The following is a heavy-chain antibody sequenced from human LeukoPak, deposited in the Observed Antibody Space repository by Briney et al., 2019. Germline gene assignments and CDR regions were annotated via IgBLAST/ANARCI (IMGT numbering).Heavy chain of an antibody. J-gene: IGHJ6*02. CDR3: ARDQWVAVDVDYYYYGMDV. V-gene: IGHV1-3*01. CDR1: GYTFTSYA. CDR2: INAGNGNT. Sequence: ASVKVSCKASGYTFTSYAMHWVRQAPGQRLEWMGWINAGNGNTKYSQKFQGRVTITRDTSASTAYMELSSLRSEDTAVYYCARDQWVAVDVDYYYYGMDVWGQGTTVTVSS. D-gene: IGHD6-19*01.